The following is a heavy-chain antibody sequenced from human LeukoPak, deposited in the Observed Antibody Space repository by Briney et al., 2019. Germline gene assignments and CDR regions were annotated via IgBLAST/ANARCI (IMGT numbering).Heavy chain of an antibody. CDR3: ARNFYSYGPFDY. J-gene: IGHJ4*02. D-gene: IGHD5-18*01. Sequence: ASVKVSCKASGYTFTGYYMHWVRQAPGQGLEWMGWINPNSGGTNDAQKFQGRVTMTRDTSISTGYMELSRLRSDDTAVYYCARNFYSYGPFDYWGQGTLVTVSS. CDR1: GYTFTGYY. CDR2: INPNSGGT. V-gene: IGHV1-2*02.